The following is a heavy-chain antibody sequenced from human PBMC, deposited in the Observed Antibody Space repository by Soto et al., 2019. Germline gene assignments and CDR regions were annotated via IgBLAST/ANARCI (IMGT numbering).Heavy chain of an antibody. Sequence: GGSLRLSCAASGFTFSSYWMHWVRQAPGKGLMWVSRIHNDGSTTRYADSVKGRFTISRDNAKNTLYLQMSSLRVEDTAVYYWARDNWNSYWGQGTLVTVSS. J-gene: IGHJ4*01. CDR3: ARDNWNSY. D-gene: IGHD1-7*01. CDR1: GFTFSSYW. CDR2: IHNDGSTT. V-gene: IGHV3-74*01.